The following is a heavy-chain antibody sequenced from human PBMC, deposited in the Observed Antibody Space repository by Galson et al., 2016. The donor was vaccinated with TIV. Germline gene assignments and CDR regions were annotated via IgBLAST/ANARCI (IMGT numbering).Heavy chain of an antibody. CDR2: ISDGGKT. V-gene: IGHV3-53*05. J-gene: IGHJ6*02. CDR3: ARDRIVDATYYYYYFGMDV. D-gene: IGHD1-26*01. CDR1: GLSVSINY. Sequence: SLRLSCAASGLSVSINYMTWVRQAPGKGLEWVSLISDGGKTYYPDSVKGRFTISRDNSKKTLYLQMNRLRVEDTAVYYCARDRIVDATYYYYYFGMDVWGQGTAVTVSS.